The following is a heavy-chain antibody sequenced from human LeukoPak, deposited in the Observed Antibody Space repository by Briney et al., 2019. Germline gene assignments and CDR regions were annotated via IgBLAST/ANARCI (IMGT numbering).Heavy chain of an antibody. Sequence: ASVKVSCKASGYTFTSYDINWVRQATGQGLEWMGWMNPNSGNTGYAQKFQGRVTMTRNTSISTAYMELSSLRSEDTAVYYCARGPRNGWPTDYWGQGTLVTVSS. J-gene: IGHJ4*02. CDR2: MNPNSGNT. CDR1: GYTFTSYD. D-gene: IGHD6-19*01. V-gene: IGHV1-8*01. CDR3: ARGPRNGWPTDY.